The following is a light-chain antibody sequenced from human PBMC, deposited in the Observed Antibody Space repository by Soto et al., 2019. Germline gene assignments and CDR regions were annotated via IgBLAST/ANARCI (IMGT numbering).Light chain of an antibody. J-gene: IGKJ1*01. Sequence: DIQISQSPSTLSASVGDRVTITYRASQTISSWLAWYQQKPGKAPKLLIYKASTLKSGVPSRFSGSGSGTEFTLTIRSRQPDDFATYYCQHYNSYSEAFGQGTKVDIK. V-gene: IGKV1-5*03. CDR1: QTISSW. CDR2: KAS. CDR3: QHYNSYSEA.